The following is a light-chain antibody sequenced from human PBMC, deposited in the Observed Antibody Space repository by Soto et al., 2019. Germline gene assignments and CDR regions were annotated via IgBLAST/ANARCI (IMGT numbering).Light chain of an antibody. CDR1: SSDVGGYSY. CDR2: DVT. J-gene: IGLJ1*01. CDR3: CSYTGSYSYV. V-gene: IGLV2-11*01. Sequence: QCVLTQPHSVSGSPGQAVTISCTGTSSDVGGYSYVSWYQQHPGKAPQLIIYDVTERPSGVPDRFSGSKSGNTASLTISGLQAEDEADYYCCSYTGSYSYVFGIGTKVTVL.